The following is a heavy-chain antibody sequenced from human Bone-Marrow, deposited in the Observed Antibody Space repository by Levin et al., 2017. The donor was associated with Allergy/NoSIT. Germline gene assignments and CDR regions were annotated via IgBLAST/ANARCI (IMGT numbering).Heavy chain of an antibody. CDR1: GFTFSSYW. V-gene: IGHV3-74*01. D-gene: IGHD5-12*01. CDR2: INSDGSST. CDR3: ARVSPPQGHSGYDYGVNWFDP. Sequence: GESLKISCAASGFTFSSYWMHWVRQAPGKGLVWVSRINSDGSSTSYADSVKGRFTISRDNAKNTLYLQMNSLRAEDTAVYYCARVSPPQGHSGYDYGVNWFDPWGQGTLVTVSS. J-gene: IGHJ5*02.